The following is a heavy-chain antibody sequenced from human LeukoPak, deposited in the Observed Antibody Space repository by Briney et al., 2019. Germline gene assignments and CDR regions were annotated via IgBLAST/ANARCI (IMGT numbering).Heavy chain of an antibody. D-gene: IGHD2-2*01. CDR3: AKGKGIVTIPAAPDF. Sequence: GGSLRLSCAASGFTFSSHAMSWVRQAPGKGLEWVSAISGSGGSTYYADSVKGRFTISRDNTKNTLCLQMNSLRAEDTAVYFCAKGKGIVTIPAAPDFWGQGTLVTVSS. CDR1: GFTFSSHA. J-gene: IGHJ4*02. CDR2: ISGSGGST. V-gene: IGHV3-23*01.